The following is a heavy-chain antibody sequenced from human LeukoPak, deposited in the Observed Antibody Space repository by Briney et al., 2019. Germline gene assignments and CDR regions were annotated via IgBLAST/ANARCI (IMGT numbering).Heavy chain of an antibody. CDR2: INHSGST. J-gene: IGHJ4*02. D-gene: IGHD3-22*01. V-gene: IGHV4-34*01. CDR3: ARTGGLDSSGYDY. CDR1: GGSFSGYY. Sequence: ETLSLTCAVYGGSFSGYYWSWIRQPPGKGLEWIGEINHSGSTNYNPSLKSRVTISVDTSKNQFSLKLSSVTAADTAVYYCARTGGLDSSGYDYWGQGTLVTVSS.